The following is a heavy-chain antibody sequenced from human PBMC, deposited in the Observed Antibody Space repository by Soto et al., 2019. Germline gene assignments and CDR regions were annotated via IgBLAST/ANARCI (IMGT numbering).Heavy chain of an antibody. Sequence: EVHVVESGGGLVKPGGSLRLSCSVSGFTFRNAWMSWVHQAPGKGLEWVGRIKSKSDGGTTDYAAPVKGRFTISRDDLQNSVFLQMKSLKTEDTAMYYCITDVTSVMDVWGQGTTVTVSS. CDR3: ITDVTSVMDV. CDR2: IKSKSDGGTT. V-gene: IGHV3-15*01. D-gene: IGHD5-18*01. CDR1: GFTFRNAW. J-gene: IGHJ6*02.